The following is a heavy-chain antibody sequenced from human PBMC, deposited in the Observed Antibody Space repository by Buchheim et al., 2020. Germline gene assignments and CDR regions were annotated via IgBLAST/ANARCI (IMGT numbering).Heavy chain of an antibody. CDR1: GGSISSSSYY. D-gene: IGHD3-3*01. J-gene: IGHJ4*02. CDR2: IYYSGST. Sequence: QLQLQESGPGLVKPSETLSLTCTVSGGSISSSSYYWGWIRQPPGKGLEWIGSIYYSGSTYYNPSLKSRVTISVDTSKNQFSLKLSSVTAADTAVYYCAREIITTTNYDFWSGYRGGPLDYWGQGTL. V-gene: IGHV4-39*01. CDR3: AREIITTTNYDFWSGYRGGPLDY.